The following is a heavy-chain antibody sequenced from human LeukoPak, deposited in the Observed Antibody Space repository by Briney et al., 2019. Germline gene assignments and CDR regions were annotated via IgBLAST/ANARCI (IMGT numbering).Heavy chain of an antibody. Sequence: ASVKVSCKASGYTFTSYYMHWVRQAPGQGLEWMGIINPSGGSTNYAQKFQGRVTMTRDTSTSIVYMELSSLRSEDTAVYYCARGGCSGGSCYLLYYGMDVWGQGTTVTVSS. CDR1: GYTFTSYY. J-gene: IGHJ6*02. CDR3: ARGGCSGGSCYLLYYGMDV. CDR2: INPSGGST. V-gene: IGHV1-46*01. D-gene: IGHD2-15*01.